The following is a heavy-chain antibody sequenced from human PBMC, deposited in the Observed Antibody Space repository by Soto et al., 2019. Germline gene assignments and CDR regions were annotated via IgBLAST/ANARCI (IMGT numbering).Heavy chain of an antibody. D-gene: IGHD6-13*01. Sequence: SKTLSLTCTVSGGSISSGGYYWSWIRQHPGKGLEWIGYIYYSGSTYYNPSLKSRVTISVDTSKNQFSLKLSSVTAADTAVYYCARGSSSWYWYFDLWGRGTLVTVSS. CDR2: IYYSGST. CDR1: GGSISSGGYY. CDR3: ARGSSSWYWYFDL. J-gene: IGHJ2*01. V-gene: IGHV4-31*03.